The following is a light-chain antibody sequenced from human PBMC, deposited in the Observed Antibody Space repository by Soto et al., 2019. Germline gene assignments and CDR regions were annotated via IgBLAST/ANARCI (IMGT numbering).Light chain of an antibody. Sequence: QSVLTQPASVSGSPGQSITISCTGTSSDIGVYNYVSWYQQHPGKAPKLVICEISNRPSGVSSRFSGSKSGNTASLTISGLRAEDEADYYCATWDDDLYTPIIGGGTKLTVL. V-gene: IGLV2-14*01. CDR3: ATWDDDLYTPI. CDR2: EIS. J-gene: IGLJ2*01. CDR1: SSDIGVYNY.